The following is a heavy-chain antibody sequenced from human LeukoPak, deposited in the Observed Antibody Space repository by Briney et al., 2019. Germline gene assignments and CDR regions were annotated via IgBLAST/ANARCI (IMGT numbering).Heavy chain of an antibody. CDR1: GGSISSGGDY. CDR2: IYYTGTT. J-gene: IGHJ3*02. D-gene: IGHD4/OR15-4a*01. V-gene: IGHV4-31*03. Sequence: SETLSLTCTVSGGSISSGGDYWSLIRQHPGKGLEWIGYIYYTGTTDYNPSLKSRITISVDTSKNQFSLNLSSMTAADTAVYYCARAAWRGSNSRDAFDIWGQGTVVTVSS. CDR3: ARAAWRGSNSRDAFDI.